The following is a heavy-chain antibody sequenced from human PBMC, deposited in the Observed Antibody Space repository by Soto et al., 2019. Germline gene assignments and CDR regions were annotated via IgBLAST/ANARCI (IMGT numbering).Heavy chain of an antibody. CDR2: INHSGST. V-gene: IGHV4-34*01. Sequence: QVQLQQWGAGLLKPSETLSLTCAVYGGSFSGYYWSWIRQPPGKGLEWIGEINHSGSTNYNPSLMRRVTISVDTSKNQFSLKLSSVTAADTAVYYCARGAAADAFRFYYGMDVWGQGTTVTVSS. J-gene: IGHJ6*02. CDR3: ARGAAADAFRFYYGMDV. CDR1: GGSFSGYY. D-gene: IGHD6-13*01.